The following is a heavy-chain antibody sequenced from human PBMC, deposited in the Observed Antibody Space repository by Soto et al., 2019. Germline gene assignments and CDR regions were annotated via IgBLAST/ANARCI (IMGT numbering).Heavy chain of an antibody. V-gene: IGHV3-48*03. D-gene: IGHD3-10*01. CDR1: GFTFNDFE. Sequence: EVQLLESGGGLVQPGGSLRLSCGVSGFTFNDFEMNWVRQAPGKGLEWLAYIDGSGTTKKYADSVRGRFTISRANPNTSLFLPLSSLHTAHTAIYYCARGFGRFTYWGQGTLVSVSS. CDR3: ARGFGRFTY. CDR2: IDGSGTTK. J-gene: IGHJ4*02.